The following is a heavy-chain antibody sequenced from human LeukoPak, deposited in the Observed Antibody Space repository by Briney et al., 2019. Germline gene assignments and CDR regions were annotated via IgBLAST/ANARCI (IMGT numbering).Heavy chain of an antibody. J-gene: IGHJ4*02. CDR2: ISGSGDNT. Sequence: QAGGSLRLSCAASGFTFSSYAMSWVRQARGKGLEWVSGISGSGDNTYYADSVKGRFTISRDNSKNTLYVQVNSLETEDTAAYYCAKGSYYDSSGSFYFDYWGQGTLVTVSS. CDR3: AKGSYYDSSGSFYFDY. D-gene: IGHD3-22*01. V-gene: IGHV3-23*01. CDR1: GFTFSSYA.